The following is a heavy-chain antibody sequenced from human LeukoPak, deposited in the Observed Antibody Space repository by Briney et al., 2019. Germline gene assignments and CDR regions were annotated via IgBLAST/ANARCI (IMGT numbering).Heavy chain of an antibody. Sequence: GGSLRLSCAASGFTFSSYSMNWVRQAPGKGLEWVSSISSSSSYIYYADSVKGRFTISRDNAKNSLYLQMNSLRAEDTAVYYCASSLLATMGPLFYWGLGALVTVPS. CDR2: ISSSSSYI. CDR1: GFTFSSYS. V-gene: IGHV3-21*01. CDR3: ASSLLATMGPLFY. D-gene: IGHD5-24*01. J-gene: IGHJ4*02.